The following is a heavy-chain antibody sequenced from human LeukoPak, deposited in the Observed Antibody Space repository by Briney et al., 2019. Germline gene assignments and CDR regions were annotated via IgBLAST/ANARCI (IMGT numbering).Heavy chain of an antibody. CDR3: AGKTTMTTDY. CDR1: GYSISSGYY. Sequence: SETLSLTCTVSGYSISSGYYWGWIRQPPGKGLEWIGSIYHSGSTYYNPSLKSRVTISVDTSKNQFSLKLTSVTAADTAVYYCAGKTTMTTDYWGQGTLVTVSS. J-gene: IGHJ4*02. V-gene: IGHV4-38-2*02. D-gene: IGHD4-17*01. CDR2: IYHSGST.